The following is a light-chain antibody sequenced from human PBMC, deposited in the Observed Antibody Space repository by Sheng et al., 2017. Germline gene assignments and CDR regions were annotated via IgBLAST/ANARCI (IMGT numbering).Light chain of an antibody. CDR2: RAS. CDR1: QSISSW. Sequence: DIQMTQSPSTLSASEGDRVTLACRASQSISSWLAWYQQKPGKAPKLLIYRASSLEGGVPSRFSGSGSGTEFTLTISSLQPDDFATYYCQQYTTYGSFGQGTRLEVK. CDR3: QQYTTYGS. V-gene: IGKV1-5*03. J-gene: IGKJ2*04.